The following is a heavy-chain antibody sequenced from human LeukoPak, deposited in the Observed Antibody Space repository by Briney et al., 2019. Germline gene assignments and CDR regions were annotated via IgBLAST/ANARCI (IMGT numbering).Heavy chain of an antibody. V-gene: IGHV4-34*01. CDR1: GGSFSGYY. D-gene: IGHD6-19*01. J-gene: IGHJ4*02. Sequence: SETLSLTCAVYGGSFSGYYWSWIRQPPGKGLEWIGEINHSGSTNYNPSLKSRVTISVDTPKNQFSLKLSSVTAADTAVYYCASTSSGWYPIWGQGTLVTVSS. CDR3: ASTSSGWYPI. CDR2: INHSGST.